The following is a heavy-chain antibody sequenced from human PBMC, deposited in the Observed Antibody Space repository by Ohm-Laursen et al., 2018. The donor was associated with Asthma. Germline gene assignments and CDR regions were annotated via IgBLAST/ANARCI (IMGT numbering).Heavy chain of an antibody. CDR1: GYTFSRYS. CDR2: ISTASTFI. J-gene: IGHJ5*02. CDR3: ARDLLLWFRENNWFDP. Sequence: SLRLSCAASGYTFSRYSIHWVRQVPGKGLEWVASISTASTFIYYADSVRGRFTTSRDNAKNSVYLQMNSLRAEDTAVYYCARDLLLWFRENNWFDPWGQGTLVTVSS. D-gene: IGHD3-10*01. V-gene: IGHV3-21*01.